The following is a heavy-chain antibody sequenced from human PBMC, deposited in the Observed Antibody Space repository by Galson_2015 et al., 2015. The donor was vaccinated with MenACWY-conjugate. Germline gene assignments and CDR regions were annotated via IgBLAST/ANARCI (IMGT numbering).Heavy chain of an antibody. CDR1: GFTFSSYS. D-gene: IGHD3-10*01. CDR2: ISSSSSYI. J-gene: IGHJ5*02. CDR3: ARDLFGSGSYYTYNWFDP. Sequence: SLRLSCAASGFTFSSYSMNWVRQAPGKGLEWVSSISSSSSYIYYADSVKGRFTISRDNAKNSLYLQMNSLRAEDTAVYYCARDLFGSGSYYTYNWFDPWGQGTLVTVSS. V-gene: IGHV3-21*01.